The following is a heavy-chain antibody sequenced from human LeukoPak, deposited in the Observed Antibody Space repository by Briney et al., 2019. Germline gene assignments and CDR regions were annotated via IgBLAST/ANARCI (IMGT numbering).Heavy chain of an antibody. CDR3: ARDRDSTVFDY. Sequence: GFSLRLSCAASGCTFSSYWMHWVRQAPGKGLVWVARVNSDGSSTSHADSAQGPFTISRENAKNTLYVQMNGLRAEDTAVYYCARDRDSTVFDYWGQGTLVTVSS. CDR2: VNSDGSST. J-gene: IGHJ4*02. D-gene: IGHD2-21*02. CDR1: GCTFSSYW. V-gene: IGHV3-74*01.